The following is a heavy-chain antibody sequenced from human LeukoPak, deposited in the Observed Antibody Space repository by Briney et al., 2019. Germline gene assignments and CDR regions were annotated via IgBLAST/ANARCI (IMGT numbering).Heavy chain of an antibody. V-gene: IGHV3-48*03. CDR3: AELGITMIGGV. Sequence: GGSLRLSCTDSGFTFSSFWMNWVRQAPGKGLEWVSYISSSGSTIYYADSVKGRFTISRDNAKNSLYLQMNSLRAEDTAVYYCAELGITMIGGVWGKGTTVTISS. D-gene: IGHD3-10*02. CDR1: GFTFSSFW. J-gene: IGHJ6*04. CDR2: ISSSGSTI.